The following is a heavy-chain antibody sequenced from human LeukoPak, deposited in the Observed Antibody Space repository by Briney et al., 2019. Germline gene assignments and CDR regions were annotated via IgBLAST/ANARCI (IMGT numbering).Heavy chain of an antibody. CDR2: ISWNGGNT. V-gene: IGHV3-20*04. J-gene: IGHJ4*02. Sequence: GGSLRLSCAASGFTFKDHGMSWVRQAPGKGLEWVSGISWNGGNTGYADSVKGRFTISRDNAKNSLYLQMNSLRAEDTAFYYCARLKWGGATSPFDFWGQGTLATVSS. CDR3: ARLKWGGATSPFDF. D-gene: IGHD1-26*01. CDR1: GFTFKDHG.